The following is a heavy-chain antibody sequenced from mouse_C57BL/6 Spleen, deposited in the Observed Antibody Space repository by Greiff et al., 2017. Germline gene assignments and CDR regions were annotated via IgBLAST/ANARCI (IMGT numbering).Heavy chain of an antibody. CDR2: IYPGDGDT. V-gene: IGHV1-80*01. CDR3: ARRGYYEGYYAMDY. D-gene: IGHD2-3*01. CDR1: GYAFSSYW. J-gene: IGHJ4*01. Sequence: VQLQESGAELVKPGASVKISCKASGYAFSSYWMNWVKQRPGKGLEWIGQIYPGDGDTNYNGKFKGKATLTADKSSSTAYMQLSSLTSEDSAVYFCARRGYYEGYYAMDYWGQGTSGTVSS.